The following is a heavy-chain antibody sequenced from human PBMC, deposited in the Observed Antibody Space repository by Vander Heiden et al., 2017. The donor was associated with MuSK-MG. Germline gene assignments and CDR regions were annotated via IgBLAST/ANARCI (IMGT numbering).Heavy chain of an antibody. CDR2: IRVSVGTT. CDR1: GFIFRNSA. V-gene: IGHV3-23*01. J-gene: IGHJ4*02. D-gene: IGHD2-21*02. Sequence: EVQLLESGGGLVQPGGSLRLSCAASGFIFRNSAMTWVRQAPGKGLEWVSNIRVSVGTTYYADSVRGRFTISRDNSKNMVYLQMSSLRADDTAIYYCAKGTGDSSIFDSWGQGTLVTVSS. CDR3: AKGTGDSSIFDS.